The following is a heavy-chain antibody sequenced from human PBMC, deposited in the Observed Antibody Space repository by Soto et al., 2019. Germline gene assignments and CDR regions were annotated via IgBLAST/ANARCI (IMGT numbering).Heavy chain of an antibody. CDR3: ARLEGLATISYYFDF. J-gene: IGHJ4*02. V-gene: IGHV4-39*01. CDR1: GDSINSDKYY. CDR2: IYYRGNT. Sequence: SETLSLTCSVSGDSINSDKYYWGWIRQPPGKGLEWIGSIYYRGNTYYNPSLQTRVTISLNKSKSQFSLKLNSVTAADSAVYFCARLEGLATISYYFDFWGQGALVTVSS. D-gene: IGHD3-9*01.